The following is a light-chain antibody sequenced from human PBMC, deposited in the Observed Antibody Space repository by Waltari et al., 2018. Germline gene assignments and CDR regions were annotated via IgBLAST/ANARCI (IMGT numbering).Light chain of an antibody. CDR3: QQRSNWPLT. CDR1: QSRSSY. V-gene: IGKV3-11*01. Sequence: ARQSRSSYFAWYQQKPGQPPRFLIYDPSNMAAGIPARFSGTGSGTDFTLTISSLEPEDFVVYYCQQRSNWPLTFGGGTKVEI. CDR2: DPS. J-gene: IGKJ4*01.